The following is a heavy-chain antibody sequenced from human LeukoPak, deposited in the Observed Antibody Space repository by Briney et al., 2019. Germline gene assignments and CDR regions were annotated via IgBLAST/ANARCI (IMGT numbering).Heavy chain of an antibody. Sequence: SETLSLTCTVSGGSISSYYWSWIRQPPGKGLEWIGYIYYSGSTNYNPSLKSRVTISVDTSKNQFSLKLSSVTAADTAVYYCARHSGPYYYFYGMDVWGQGTTVTVSS. V-gene: IGHV4-59*08. CDR3: ARHSGPYYYFYGMDV. D-gene: IGHD5-12*01. J-gene: IGHJ6*02. CDR1: GGSISSYY. CDR2: IYYSGST.